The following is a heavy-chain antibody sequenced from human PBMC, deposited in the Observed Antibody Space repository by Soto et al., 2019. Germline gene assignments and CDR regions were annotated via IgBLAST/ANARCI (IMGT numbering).Heavy chain of an antibody. CDR1: GGTFSSYA. D-gene: IGHD2-21*02. J-gene: IGHJ4*02. CDR3: ARSIVVVTALDY. V-gene: IGHV1-3*01. Sequence: ASVKVSCKASGGTFSSYAISWVRQAPGQRLEWMGWINAINGNTKYAQKFQGRVTITRDTSASTAYMELSSLRSEDTAVYYCARSIVVVTALDYWGQGTLVTVS. CDR2: INAINGNT.